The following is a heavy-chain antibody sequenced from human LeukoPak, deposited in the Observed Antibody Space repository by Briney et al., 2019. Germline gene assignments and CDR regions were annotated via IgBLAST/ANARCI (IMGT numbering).Heavy chain of an antibody. CDR2: INHSGST. Sequence: PSETLSLTCAVYGGSFSGYYWSWIRQPPGKGLEWIGEINHSGSTYYNPSLKSRVTISVDTSKNQFSLKLSSVTAADTAVYYCAARRTTGEDWGQGTLVTVSS. CDR1: GGSFSGYY. D-gene: IGHD4-11*01. J-gene: IGHJ4*02. V-gene: IGHV4-34*01. CDR3: AARRTTGED.